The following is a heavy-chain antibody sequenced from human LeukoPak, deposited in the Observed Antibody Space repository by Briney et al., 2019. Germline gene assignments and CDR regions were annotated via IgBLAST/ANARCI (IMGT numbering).Heavy chain of an antibody. CDR1: GYTLTGLS. D-gene: IGHD3-3*01. CDR2: FDPEDGET. Sequence: ASVKVSCKVSGYTLTGLSMHWVRQAPGKGLEWMGGFDPEDGETIYAQKFQGRVTMTEDTSTDTAYMELSSLRSEDTAVYYCATKEVLRFLEWSQAGAYYYYGMDVWGQGTTVTVSS. V-gene: IGHV1-24*01. CDR3: ATKEVLRFLEWSQAGAYYYYGMDV. J-gene: IGHJ6*02.